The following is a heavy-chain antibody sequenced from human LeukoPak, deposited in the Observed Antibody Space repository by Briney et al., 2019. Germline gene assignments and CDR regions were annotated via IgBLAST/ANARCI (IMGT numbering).Heavy chain of an antibody. CDR3: ARTYSSGWYDLYYMDV. CDR2: TSSTGSYM. CDR1: GFTLSSNG. D-gene: IGHD6-19*01. V-gene: IGHV3-21*01. Sequence: AGGSLRLSCAASGFTLSSNGISWVRQAPGKGLEWVSSTSSTGSYMYYEDSVKGRFTISRDNAKNSLFLQMNSLRAEDTAVYYCARTYSSGWYDLYYMDVWGKGTTVTVSS. J-gene: IGHJ6*03.